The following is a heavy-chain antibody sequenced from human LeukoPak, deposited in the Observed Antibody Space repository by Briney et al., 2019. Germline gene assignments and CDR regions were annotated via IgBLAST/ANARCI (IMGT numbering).Heavy chain of an antibody. Sequence: SVKVSCKASGGTFSSYAISWVRQAPGQGLEWMGGIIPIFGTANYAQKFQGRVTITADKSTSTAYMELSSLRSEDTAVYYCARDIAAAGSTALYFDYWGQGTLVTVSS. CDR1: GGTFSSYA. V-gene: IGHV1-69*06. CDR3: ARDIAAAGSTALYFDY. D-gene: IGHD6-13*01. J-gene: IGHJ4*02. CDR2: IIPIFGTA.